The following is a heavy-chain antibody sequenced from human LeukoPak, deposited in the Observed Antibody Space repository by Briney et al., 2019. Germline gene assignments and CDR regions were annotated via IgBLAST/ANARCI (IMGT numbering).Heavy chain of an antibody. CDR2: INPNSGGT. CDR3: ARGHPPYSSGFTGWFDP. V-gene: IGHV1-2*02. CDR1: GYTFTGYY. D-gene: IGHD6-19*01. Sequence: GASVKVSCKASGYTFTGYYMHWVRQAPGQGLEWMGWINPNSGGTNYAQKFQGRVTMTRDTSISTAYVELSRLRSDDTAVYYCARGHPPYSSGFTGWFDPWGQGTLVTVSS. J-gene: IGHJ5*02.